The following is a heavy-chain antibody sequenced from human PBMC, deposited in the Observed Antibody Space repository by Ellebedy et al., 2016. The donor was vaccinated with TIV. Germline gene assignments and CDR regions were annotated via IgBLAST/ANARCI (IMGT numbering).Heavy chain of an antibody. J-gene: IGHJ4*02. CDR3: ASYYDSSGYYS. V-gene: IGHV4-34*01. CDR2: INHSGST. CDR1: GGSFSGYY. Sequence: SETLSLXXAVYGGSFSGYYWSWIRQPPGKGLEWIGEINHSGSTNYNPSLKSRVTISVDTSKNQFSLKLSSVTAADTAVYYCASYYDSSGYYSWGQGTLVTVSS. D-gene: IGHD3-22*01.